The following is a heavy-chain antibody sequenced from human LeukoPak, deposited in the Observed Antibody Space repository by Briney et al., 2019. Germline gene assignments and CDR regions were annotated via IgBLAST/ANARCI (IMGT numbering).Heavy chain of an antibody. Sequence: SETLSLTCTVSGGSISTSSYYWGWVRQPPGKGLEWIGNIFYSGSTNYNPSLKSRVTISVDTSKNQFSLKLSSVTAADTAVYYCARALPGYFDSSGYYFDYWGQGPLVTVSS. D-gene: IGHD3-22*01. CDR1: GGSISTSSYY. V-gene: IGHV4-39*07. CDR2: IFYSGST. CDR3: ARALPGYFDSSGYYFDY. J-gene: IGHJ4*02.